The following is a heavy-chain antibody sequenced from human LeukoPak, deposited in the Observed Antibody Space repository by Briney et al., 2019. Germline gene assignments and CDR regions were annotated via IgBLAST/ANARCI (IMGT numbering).Heavy chain of an antibody. CDR2: ISGSGGST. D-gene: IGHD4-17*01. J-gene: IGHJ2*01. Sequence: GGSLRLSCAASGFTFSSYAMSWVRQAPGKGLEWVSAISGSGGSTYYADSLKGRFTISRDNAKNSLYLQMNSLRAEDTAMYYCARGATVTTDWYFDIWGRGTLVTVSS. CDR3: ARGATVTTDWYFDI. CDR1: GFTFSSYA. V-gene: IGHV3-23*01.